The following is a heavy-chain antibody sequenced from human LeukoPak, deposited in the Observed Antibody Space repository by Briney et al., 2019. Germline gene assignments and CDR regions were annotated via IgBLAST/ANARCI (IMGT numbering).Heavy chain of an antibody. V-gene: IGHV4-61*02. CDR1: GGSISSGSYY. Sequence: PSETLSLTCTVSGGSISSGSYYWSWIRQPAGKGLEWIGRIYTSGSTNYNPSLKSRVTMSVDTSKNQFSLKLSSVTAADTAVYYCARARGYSYLNWFDPWGQGTLVTVSS. D-gene: IGHD5-18*01. CDR3: ARARGYSYLNWFDP. J-gene: IGHJ5*02. CDR2: IYTSGST.